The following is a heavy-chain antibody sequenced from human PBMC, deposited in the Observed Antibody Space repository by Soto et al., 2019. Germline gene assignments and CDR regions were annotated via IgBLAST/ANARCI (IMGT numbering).Heavy chain of an antibody. CDR1: GYTFTSYG. D-gene: IGHD3-10*01. Sequence: ASVKVSCKASGYTFTSYGISWVRQAPGQGLEWMGWISAYNGNTNYAQKLQGRVTMTTDTSTSTAYMELSSLRSEDTAVYYCARDPLLWFGKTYYYYYYGMDVWGQGTTVTVSS. CDR3: ARDPLLWFGKTYYYYYYGMDV. CDR2: ISAYNGNT. J-gene: IGHJ6*02. V-gene: IGHV1-18*01.